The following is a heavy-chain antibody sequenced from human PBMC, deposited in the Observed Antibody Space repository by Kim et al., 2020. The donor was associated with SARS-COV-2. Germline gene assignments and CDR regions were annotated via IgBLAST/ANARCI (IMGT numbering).Heavy chain of an antibody. CDR3: ARDRVRVTGRYGMDV. D-gene: IGHD3-10*01. CDR1: GGSISSSNW. CDR2: IYHSGST. J-gene: IGHJ6*02. Sequence: SETLSLTCAVSGGSISSSNWWSWVRQPPGKGLEWIGEIYHSGSTNYNPSLKSRVTISVDKSKNQFSLKLSSVTAADTAVYYCARDRVRVTGRYGMDVWGQGTTVTVSS. V-gene: IGHV4-4*02.